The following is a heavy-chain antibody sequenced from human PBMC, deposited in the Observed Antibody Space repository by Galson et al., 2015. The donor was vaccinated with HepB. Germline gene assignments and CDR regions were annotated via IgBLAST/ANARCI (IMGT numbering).Heavy chain of an antibody. CDR2: IYYRGNT. Sequence: SETLSLTCTVSGGSISSYYWSWIRQPPGKGLEWIGYIYYRGNTNYNPSLMSRVTISVDTSKNQFSLKLSSVTAADTAVYYCARSIAAAGLPYYYGMDVWGQGTTVTVSS. V-gene: IGHV4-59*01. CDR1: GGSISSYY. CDR3: ARSIAAAGLPYYYGMDV. D-gene: IGHD6-13*01. J-gene: IGHJ6*02.